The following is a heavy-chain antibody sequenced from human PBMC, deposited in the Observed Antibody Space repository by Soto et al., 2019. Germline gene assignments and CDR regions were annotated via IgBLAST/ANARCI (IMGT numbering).Heavy chain of an antibody. CDR1: GFTFSSYA. CDR3: ARRIPFGYGMDV. CDR2: ITSSGGNT. V-gene: IGHV3-64*01. J-gene: IGHJ6*02. Sequence: EVQLVESGGGLVQPGGSLRLSCAASGFTFSSYAMHWVRQAPGKGLEYVSVITSSGGNTDYASSVKGRFTISRDNSKNRLYLQMGSLRDEDMAVYYCARRIPFGYGMDVWGQGTTVTVSS. D-gene: IGHD2-21*01.